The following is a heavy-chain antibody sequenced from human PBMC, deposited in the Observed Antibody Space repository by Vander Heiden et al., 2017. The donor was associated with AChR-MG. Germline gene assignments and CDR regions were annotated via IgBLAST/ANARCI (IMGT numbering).Heavy chain of an antibody. CDR2: IIPIFGTA. Sequence: QVQLVQSGAEVKKPGSSVKVSCKASGGTFSSYAISWVRQAPGQGLEWMGVIIPIFGTANYAQKFQGRVTITADESTSTAYMELSSLRSEDTAVYYCAREPSTMVRGVMFVAWFDPWGQGTLVTVSS. J-gene: IGHJ5*02. CDR3: AREPSTMVRGVMFVAWFDP. CDR1: GGTFSSYA. V-gene: IGHV1-69*01. D-gene: IGHD3-10*01.